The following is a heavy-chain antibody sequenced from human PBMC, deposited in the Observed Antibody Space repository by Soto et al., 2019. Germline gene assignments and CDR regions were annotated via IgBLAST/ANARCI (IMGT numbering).Heavy chain of an antibody. CDR2: IIPTPGTA. D-gene: IGHD2-2*01. J-gene: IGHJ6*01. CDR3: ARSQSSSTSLEIYYYYYYGMDV. Sequence: QVQLVQSGAEVKKPGSSVKVSCKASGGTFSSYAISWVRQAPGQELEWMGGIIPTPGTANHAQKFQGRVTITADDSKSTVYMELSRLRSEETAVYYCARSQSSSTSLEIYYYYYYGMDVWGPGATVTVPS. V-gene: IGHV1-69*01. CDR1: GGTFSSYA.